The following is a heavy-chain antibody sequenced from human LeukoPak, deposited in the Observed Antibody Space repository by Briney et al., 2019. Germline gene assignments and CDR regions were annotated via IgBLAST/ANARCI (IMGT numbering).Heavy chain of an antibody. V-gene: IGHV1-24*01. CDR3: APVAKNLRNWFDP. CDR2: FDPEDGET. Sequence: ASVKVSCKVSGYTLTELSMHWVRQAPGKGLEWMGGFDPEDGETIYAQKFQGRATMTEDTSTDTAYMELSSLRSEDTAVYYCAPVAKNLRNWFDPWGQGTLVTVSS. CDR1: GYTLTELS. J-gene: IGHJ5*02.